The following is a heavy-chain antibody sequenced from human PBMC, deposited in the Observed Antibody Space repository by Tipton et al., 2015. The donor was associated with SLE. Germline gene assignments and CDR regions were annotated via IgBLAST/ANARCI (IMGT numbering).Heavy chain of an antibody. CDR3: ARLGYSSPDY. CDR1: GGSISSSSYY. D-gene: IGHD6-13*01. V-gene: IGHV4-39*01. J-gene: IGHJ4*02. CDR2: LYYSGIS. Sequence: TLSLTCIVSGGSISSSSYYWGWIRQSPGKGLEWIGSLYYSGISNYNPSLQGRVTISVDTSKNQFSLKLSSVTAADTAVYYCARLGYSSPDYWGQGTLVTVSS.